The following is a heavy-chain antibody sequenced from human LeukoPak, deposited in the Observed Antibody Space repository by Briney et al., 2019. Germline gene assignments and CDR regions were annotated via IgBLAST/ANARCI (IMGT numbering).Heavy chain of an antibody. J-gene: IGHJ4*02. CDR1: GFSFSSYA. CDR2: ISGSGGNT. CDR3: VKSGGYNFHPIEY. V-gene: IGHV3-23*01. D-gene: IGHD5-24*01. Sequence: PGGSLRLSCAASGFSFSSYAMSWVRQAPGKGLEWVSAISGSGGNTYYADSVKGRFTISRDNSKNTLYVQMNSLRAEDTAVYYCVKSGGYNFHPIEYWGQGTLVTVSS.